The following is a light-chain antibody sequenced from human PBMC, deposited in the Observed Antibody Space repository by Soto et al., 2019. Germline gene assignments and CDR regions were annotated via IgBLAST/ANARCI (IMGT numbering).Light chain of an antibody. CDR3: CSYAVNYVV. J-gene: IGLJ3*02. Sequence: QSALTQPRSVSGSPGQSVTISCTATSGDVDDFKYVSWYQQHPGKGPKLVIYDVSKRPSGVPHRFSGSKSGNTASLTISGLQAEDEADYYCCSYAVNYVVFGGGTQLTVL. V-gene: IGLV2-11*01. CDR2: DVS. CDR1: SGDVDDFKY.